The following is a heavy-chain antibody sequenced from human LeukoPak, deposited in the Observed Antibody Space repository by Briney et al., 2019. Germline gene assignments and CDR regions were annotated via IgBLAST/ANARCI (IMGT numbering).Heavy chain of an antibody. CDR1: GYTFTGYY. CDR3: ARDPTPDYYGSEYWFDP. D-gene: IGHD3-10*01. Sequence: GASVKVSCKASGYTFTGYYMHWVRQAPGQGLEWMGWINPNSGGTNYAQKFQGRVTMTRDTSISTAYMELSRLRSDDTAVYYCARDPTPDYYGSEYWFDPWGQGTLVTVSS. CDR2: INPNSGGT. J-gene: IGHJ5*02. V-gene: IGHV1-2*02.